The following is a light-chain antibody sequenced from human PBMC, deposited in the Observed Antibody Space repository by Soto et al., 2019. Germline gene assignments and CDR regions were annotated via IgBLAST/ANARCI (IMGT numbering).Light chain of an antibody. CDR3: QSFDNGVGHWV. CDR2: GDT. Sequence: QSVLTQPPSVSGAPGQRVSISCTGSSTNIGAGYGVHWYQQRPGTAPKLLIYGDTNRPSGVPDRFSASKSGTSASLVITGLQAEDEADYFCQSFDNGVGHWVFGGGTKLTVL. CDR1: STNIGAGYG. V-gene: IGLV1-40*01. J-gene: IGLJ3*02.